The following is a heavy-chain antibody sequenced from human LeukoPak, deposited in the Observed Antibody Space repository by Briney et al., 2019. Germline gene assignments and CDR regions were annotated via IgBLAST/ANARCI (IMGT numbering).Heavy chain of an antibody. CDR1: GGSISSDY. J-gene: IGHJ5*02. CDR2: IYYRGST. CDR3: ARLPSDRIITMIVQRGFDP. Sequence: SETLSLTCTVSGGSISSDYWSWIRQPPGKGLEWIGYIYYRGSTNYNPSLKSRVTISVDTSKNQFSLKLSSVTAADTAVYYCARLPSDRIITMIVQRGFDPWGQGTLVTVSS. D-gene: IGHD3-22*01. V-gene: IGHV4-59*01.